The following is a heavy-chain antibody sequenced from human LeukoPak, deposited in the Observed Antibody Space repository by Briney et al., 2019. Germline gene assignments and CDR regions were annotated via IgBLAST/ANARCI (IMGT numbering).Heavy chain of an antibody. D-gene: IGHD1-26*01. V-gene: IGHV4-38-2*01. CDR2: IYHSGST. Sequence: SETLSLTCAVSGYSISSGYYWGWIRQPPGKGLEWIGRIYHSGSTYYNPSLKSRVTISVDTPKNQSSLKLSSVTAADTAVYYCARQEGGSWDYFDYWGQGTLVTVSS. J-gene: IGHJ4*02. CDR1: GYSISSGYY. CDR3: ARQEGGSWDYFDY.